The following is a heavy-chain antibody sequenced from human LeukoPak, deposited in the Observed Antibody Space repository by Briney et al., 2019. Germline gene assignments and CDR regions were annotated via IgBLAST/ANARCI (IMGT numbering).Heavy chain of an antibody. J-gene: IGHJ6*02. V-gene: IGHV3-20*01. CDR3: ARGSPPMVRGARGTVMDV. CDR2: INWNGGST. CDR1: GFTFSSYA. D-gene: IGHD3-10*01. Sequence: GGSLRLSCAASGFTFSSYAMSWVRQAPGKGLEWVSGINWNGGSTGYADSVKGRFTISRDNAKNSLYLQMNSLRAEDTALYHCARGSPPMVRGARGTVMDVWGQGTTVTVSS.